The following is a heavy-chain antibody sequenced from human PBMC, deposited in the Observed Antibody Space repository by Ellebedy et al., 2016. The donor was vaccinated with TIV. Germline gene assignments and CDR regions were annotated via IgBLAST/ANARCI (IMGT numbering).Heavy chain of an antibody. D-gene: IGHD3-22*01. CDR3: TKGTSSGFNYDRVGFEY. CDR1: GFTFGSFA. Sequence: GESLKISCAASGFTFGSFALHWVRQAPGKGLEWLSVINGDGTSTDNADSVKGRFTITRDNSKNTLYLQMSRLRTEETAVYYSTKGTSSGFNYDRVGFEYWGQGILVTVSS. J-gene: IGHJ4*02. V-gene: IGHV3-23*01. CDR2: INGDGTST.